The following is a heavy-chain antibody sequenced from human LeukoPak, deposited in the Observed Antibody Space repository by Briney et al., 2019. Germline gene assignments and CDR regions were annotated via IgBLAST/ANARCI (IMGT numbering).Heavy chain of an antibody. CDR1: GFTFTMFG. V-gene: IGHV3-48*01. Sequence: GGSLRLSCVASGFTFTMFGMNWVRQAPGKGLEWVSYIDGHSGIIYYADSVQGRFTISRDNAKDSVFLQMNGLRVDDTAVYYCARTYDFGRGPPGDAFDNWGQGTLVTVPS. J-gene: IGHJ3*02. CDR2: IDGHSGII. CDR3: ARTYDFGRGPPGDAFDN. D-gene: IGHD3-3*01.